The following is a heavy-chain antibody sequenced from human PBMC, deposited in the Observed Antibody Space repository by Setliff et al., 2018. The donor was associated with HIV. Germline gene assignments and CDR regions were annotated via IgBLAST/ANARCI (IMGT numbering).Heavy chain of an antibody. D-gene: IGHD2-2*01. J-gene: IGHJ4*02. Sequence: SETLSLTCAVYGGSFSAYYWSWIRQPPGKGLEWIGEINHSGSTNYNPSLKTRVTIMVDTSKNQFSLKLGSVTAADTAVYYCARTRGYCSGTNCYALRGPDYWGQGTLVTVSS. CDR3: ARTRGYCSGTNCYALRGPDY. CDR2: INHSGST. V-gene: IGHV4-34*01. CDR1: GGSFSAYY.